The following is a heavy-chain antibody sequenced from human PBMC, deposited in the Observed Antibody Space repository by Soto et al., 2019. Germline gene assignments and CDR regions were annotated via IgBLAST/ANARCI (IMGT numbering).Heavy chain of an antibody. CDR1: GYTFTSYY. D-gene: IGHD2-15*01. V-gene: IGHV1-46*03. CDR3: ASSGADCSGGSCTDAFDI. CDR2: INPSGGST. J-gene: IGHJ3*02. Sequence: ASGKVSCKASGYTFTSYYMHWVRQAPGQGLEWMGIINPSGGSTSYAQKFQGRVTMTRDTSTSTVYMELSSLRSEDTAVYYCASSGADCSGGSCTDAFDIWGQGTMVTVSS.